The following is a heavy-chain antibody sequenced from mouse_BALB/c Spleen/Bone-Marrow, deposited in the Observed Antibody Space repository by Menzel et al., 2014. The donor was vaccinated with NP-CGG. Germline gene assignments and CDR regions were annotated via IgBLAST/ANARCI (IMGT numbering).Heavy chain of an antibody. J-gene: IGHJ4*01. CDR3: VRQDYDYPMDY. CDR2: ISSKSTNYTT. Sequence: EVNVVDSGGGLVQPKGSLKLSCAASGFTFNIYAMNWVRQAPRKGLEWVARISSKSTNYTTCYADSVKDRFTISSDDSQSMLYLQMNSLKTEDTAIYYCVRQDYDYPMDYWGQGTSVTVSS. V-gene: IGHV10-1*01. D-gene: IGHD2-4*01. CDR1: GFTFNIYA.